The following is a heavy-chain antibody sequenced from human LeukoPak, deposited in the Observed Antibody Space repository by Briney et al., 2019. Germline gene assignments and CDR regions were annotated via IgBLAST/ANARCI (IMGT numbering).Heavy chain of an antibody. V-gene: IGHV4-59*01. D-gene: IGHD2-2*01. CDR1: GGSISSYY. CDR3: ARGMFVVVPAAMDYYYYYVDV. J-gene: IGHJ6*03. Sequence: SEALSLTCTVSGGSISSYYWSWIRQPPGKGLEWIGYIYYSGSTNYNPSLKSRVTISVDTSKNQSSLKLSSVTAADTAVYYCARGMFVVVPAAMDYYYYYVDVWGKGNTVTVSS. CDR2: IYYSGST.